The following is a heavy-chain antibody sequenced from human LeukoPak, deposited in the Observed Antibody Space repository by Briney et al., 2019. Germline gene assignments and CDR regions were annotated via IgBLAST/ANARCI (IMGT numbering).Heavy chain of an antibody. CDR1: GDSISSTSYY. V-gene: IGHV4-39*07. D-gene: IGHD5-24*01. CDR3: ARDRSVEMATFAFDI. Sequence: SETLSLTCTVSGDSISSTSYYWGWIRQPPGKGLEWLGSIDYSGNTYYNPSLESRVTISVETSKNQFSLKLNSVTAADMAVHYCARDRSVEMATFAFDIWGQGTMVTVSS. CDR2: IDYSGNT. J-gene: IGHJ3*02.